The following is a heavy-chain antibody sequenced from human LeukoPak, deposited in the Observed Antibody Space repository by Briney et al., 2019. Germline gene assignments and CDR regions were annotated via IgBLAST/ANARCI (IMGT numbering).Heavy chain of an antibody. V-gene: IGHV4-34*01. CDR1: GGSFSGYY. CDR3: ARSSNYYYYYGMDV. J-gene: IGHJ6*02. Sequence: PSETLSLTCAVYGGSFSGYYWSWIRQPPGKGLEWIGEINHSGSTNYNPSLKSRVTISVDTSKNQFSLKLSSVTAVDTAVYYCARSSNYYYYYGMDVWGQGTTVTVSS. CDR2: INHSGST.